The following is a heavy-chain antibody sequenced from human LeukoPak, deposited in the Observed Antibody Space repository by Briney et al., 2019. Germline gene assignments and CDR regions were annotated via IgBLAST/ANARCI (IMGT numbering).Heavy chain of an antibody. CDR1: GFSFVSYA. V-gene: IGHV3-23*01. Sequence: GGSLRRSCTVSGFSFVSYAMSWFVRAPGEGLVWGVSVIGSGGDTYYADSVKGGFTVSRDNTKRTLYLQKNSLRAENTAVFYCARTIAQYTNSRLYYYYGIDAWGHGTTVTVSS. D-gene: IGHD6-13*01. J-gene: IGHJ6*02. CDR2: VIGSGGDT. CDR3: ARTIAQYTNSRLYYYYGIDA.